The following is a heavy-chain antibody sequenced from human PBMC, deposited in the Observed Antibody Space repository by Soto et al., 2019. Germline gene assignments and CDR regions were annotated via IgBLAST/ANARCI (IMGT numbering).Heavy chain of an antibody. CDR3: ARDHPPYYASSPTSL. CDR1: GGTFSSYA. D-gene: IGHD3-22*01. J-gene: IGHJ4*02. CDR2: IIPIFGTA. V-gene: IGHV1-69*12. Sequence: QVQLVQSGAEVKKPGSSVKVSCKASGGTFSSYAISWVRQAPGQGLEWMGGIIPIFGTANYAQKFQGRVTITADESTRTAYMELSSLSSEDTDVYYCARDHPPYYASSPTSLWGQGPLVTVSS.